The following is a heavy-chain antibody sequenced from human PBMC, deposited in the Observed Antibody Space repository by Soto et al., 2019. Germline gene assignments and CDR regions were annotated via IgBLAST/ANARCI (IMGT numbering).Heavy chain of an antibody. CDR1: GFTFTSSA. Sequence: GASVKVSCKASGFTFTSSAVQWVRQARGQRLEWIGWIVVGSGNTNYAQKFQERVTITRDMSTSTAYMELSSLRSEDTAVYYCAADPHSSIADYYYYGMDVWGQGTTVTVSS. CDR3: AADPHSSIADYYYYGMDV. V-gene: IGHV1-58*01. D-gene: IGHD6-13*01. J-gene: IGHJ6*02. CDR2: IVVGSGNT.